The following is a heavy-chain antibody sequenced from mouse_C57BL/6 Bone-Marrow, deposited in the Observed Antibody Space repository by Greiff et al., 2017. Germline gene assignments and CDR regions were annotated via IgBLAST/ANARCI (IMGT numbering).Heavy chain of an antibody. J-gene: IGHJ1*03. Sequence: EVKLVESGGDLVKPGGSLKLSCAASGFTFSSYDMSWVRQTPDKRLEWVATISSGGSYTYYPDSVKGRFTISRDNAKNTLYRQMTSLQSEDTAMYYCAYGVVTTWYFDVWGTGTTVTVSS. V-gene: IGHV5-6*01. CDR1: GFTFSSYD. CDR2: ISSGGSYT. D-gene: IGHD1-1*01. CDR3: AYGVVTTWYFDV.